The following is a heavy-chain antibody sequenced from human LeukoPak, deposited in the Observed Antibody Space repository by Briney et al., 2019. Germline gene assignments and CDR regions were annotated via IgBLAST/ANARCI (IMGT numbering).Heavy chain of an antibody. CDR1: GFTFSSYG. D-gene: IGHD2-15*01. Sequence: GGSLRLSCAASGFTFSSYGMNWVRQAPGKGLEWVSGISGSGGNTYYADSVKGRFTISRDNSKNTLSLQMNSLRAEDTAVYYCAKSGKGYCSGGSCPIYYYYYYMDVWGKGTTVTISS. V-gene: IGHV3-23*01. CDR2: ISGSGGNT. J-gene: IGHJ6*03. CDR3: AKSGKGYCSGGSCPIYYYYYYMDV.